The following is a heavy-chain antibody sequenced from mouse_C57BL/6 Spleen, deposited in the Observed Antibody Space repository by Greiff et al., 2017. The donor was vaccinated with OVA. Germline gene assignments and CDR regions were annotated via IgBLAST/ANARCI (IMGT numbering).Heavy chain of an antibody. J-gene: IGHJ4*01. CDR1: GYTFTSYG. CDR2: IYPRSGNT. V-gene: IGHV1-81*01. CDR3: ARERDSYAMDY. Sequence: QVQLKESGAELARPGASVKLSCKASGYTFTSYGISWVKQRTGQGLEWIGEIYPRSGNTYYNEKFKGKATLTADKSSSTAYMELRSLTSEDSAVYFCARERDSYAMDYWGQGTSVTVSS.